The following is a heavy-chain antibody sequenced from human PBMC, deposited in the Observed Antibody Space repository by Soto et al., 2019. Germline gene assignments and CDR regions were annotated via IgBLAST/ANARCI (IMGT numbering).Heavy chain of an antibody. CDR3: ARGPARYCSSTSCYVNYFDY. Sequence: SVKVSCKASGGTFSSYTISWVRQAPGQGLEWMGRIIPILGIANYAQKFQGRVTITADKSTSTAYMELSSLRSEDTAVYYCARGPARYCSSTSCYVNYFDYWGQGTLVTVSS. CDR1: GGTFSSYT. J-gene: IGHJ4*02. D-gene: IGHD2-2*01. V-gene: IGHV1-69*02. CDR2: IIPILGIA.